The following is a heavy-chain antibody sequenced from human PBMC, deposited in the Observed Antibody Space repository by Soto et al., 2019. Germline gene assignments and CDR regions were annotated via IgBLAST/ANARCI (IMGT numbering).Heavy chain of an antibody. D-gene: IGHD3-9*01. J-gene: IGHJ4*02. CDR2: IWYDGSNK. CDR3: ARDAIRDLWTGYSHFDY. Sequence: PGGSLRLSFAASGFTFSSYGMHWVRQAPGKGLEWVAVIWYDGSNKYYADSVKGRFTISRDNSKNTLYLQMNSLRAEDTAVYYCARDAIRDLWTGYSHFDYWGQGTLVTVSS. CDR1: GFTFSSYG. V-gene: IGHV3-33*01.